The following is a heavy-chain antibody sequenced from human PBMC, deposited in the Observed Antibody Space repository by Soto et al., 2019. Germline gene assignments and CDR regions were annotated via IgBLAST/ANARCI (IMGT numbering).Heavy chain of an antibody. D-gene: IGHD2-2*01. Sequence: QVQLVQSGAEVKKPGSSVKVSCKASGGTFSSYTISWVRQAPGQGLEWMGRIIPILGIANYAQKFQGRVTSTADKSTSTAYMELSSLRSEDTAVYYCARGSLEGCSSTSCNDYWGQGTLVTVSS. CDR3: ARGSLEGCSSTSCNDY. J-gene: IGHJ4*02. CDR1: GGTFSSYT. CDR2: IIPILGIA. V-gene: IGHV1-69*02.